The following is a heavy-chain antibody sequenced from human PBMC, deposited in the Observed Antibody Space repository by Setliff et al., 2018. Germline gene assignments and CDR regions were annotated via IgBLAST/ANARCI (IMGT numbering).Heavy chain of an antibody. Sequence: SETLSLTCSVSGGSISSSSSYWGWNRQPPGKGLEWIGSIYYTGTTYYNPSLKSRITISVDTSKNQFSLKLNSVTAADTAVYYCARHNVGATYFDYWGQGTLVTVSS. V-gene: IGHV4-39*01. J-gene: IGHJ4*02. CDR1: GGSISSSSSY. D-gene: IGHD1-26*01. CDR2: IYYTGTT. CDR3: ARHNVGATYFDY.